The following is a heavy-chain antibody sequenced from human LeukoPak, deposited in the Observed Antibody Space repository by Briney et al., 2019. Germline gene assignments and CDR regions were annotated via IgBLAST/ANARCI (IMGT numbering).Heavy chain of an antibody. D-gene: IGHD4-23*01. Sequence: ASVKVSCKASGYTFTSYGISWVRQAPGQGLEWMGWISAYNGNTNYAQKLQGRVTMTTDTSTSIAYMELRSLRSDDTAVYYCARVLVGGPISPDGYWGQGTLVTVSS. CDR3: ARVLVGGPISPDGY. CDR2: ISAYNGNT. V-gene: IGHV1-18*01. J-gene: IGHJ4*02. CDR1: GYTFTSYG.